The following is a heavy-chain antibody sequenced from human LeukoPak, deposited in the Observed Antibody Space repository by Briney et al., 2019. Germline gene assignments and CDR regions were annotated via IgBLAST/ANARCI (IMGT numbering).Heavy chain of an antibody. D-gene: IGHD1-1*01. CDR2: IYHSGST. J-gene: IGHJ2*01. Sequence: SETLSLTCTVSGYSISSGWYWGWIRQPPGKGLEWIGSIYHSGSTYYNPSLKSRVTISVDTSKNQFSLKLSSVTAADTAVYYCAAEERSGASGCYFDLWGRGTLVTVSS. V-gene: IGHV4-38-2*02. CDR1: GYSISSGWY. CDR3: AAEERSGASGCYFDL.